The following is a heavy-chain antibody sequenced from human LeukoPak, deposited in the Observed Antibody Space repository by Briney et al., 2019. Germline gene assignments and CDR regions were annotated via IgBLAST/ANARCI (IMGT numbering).Heavy chain of an antibody. J-gene: IGHJ3*02. CDR3: ARDQLRTGAFDI. CDR2: ISSSGSTI. CDR1: GFTFSSYE. D-gene: IGHD7-27*01. V-gene: IGHV3-48*03. Sequence: GGSLRLSCAASGFTFSSYEMNWVRQAPGKGLEWVSYISSSGSTIYFADSMKGRFTISRDNAKDSLYLQISSLRAEDTAVYYCARDQLRTGAFDIWGQGTMVTVSS.